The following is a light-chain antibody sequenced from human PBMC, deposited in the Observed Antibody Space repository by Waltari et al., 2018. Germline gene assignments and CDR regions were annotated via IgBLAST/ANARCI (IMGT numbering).Light chain of an antibody. Sequence: QSVLTQPPSASGTPGQRVTISCSGSSPNIGSNTVNWYQQLPGTAPKHRIYSNKPRPAGLPDLFSGSKSGTSASLANSVLQSEDEADYYCAAWDDSLNGLVFGGGTKLTVL. CDR2: SNK. J-gene: IGLJ3*02. CDR1: SPNIGSNT. V-gene: IGLV1-44*01. CDR3: AAWDDSLNGLV.